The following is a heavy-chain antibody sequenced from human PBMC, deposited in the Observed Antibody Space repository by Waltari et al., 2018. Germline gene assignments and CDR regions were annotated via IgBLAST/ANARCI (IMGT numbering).Heavy chain of an antibody. CDR1: GFAVSTNY. Sequence: EVQLVESGGGLIQPGGSLRLSCAASGFAVSTNYMSWVRQAPGKGLEWVSIIYRGDSTYYADSVKGRFTISRDNSKNTLYLQMNSLRAEDTAMYYCATPWKSGGAFDIWGQGTLVTVSS. J-gene: IGHJ3*02. CDR3: ATPWKSGGAFDI. D-gene: IGHD1-1*01. CDR2: IYRGDST. V-gene: IGHV3-53*01.